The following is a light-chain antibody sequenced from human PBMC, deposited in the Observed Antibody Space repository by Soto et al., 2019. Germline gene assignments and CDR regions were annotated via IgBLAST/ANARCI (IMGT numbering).Light chain of an antibody. CDR3: SSYTSSSTVV. Sequence: QSALTQPASVSGSPGQSITISCTGTSSDVGGYNYVSWYQQHPGNAPILMIYEVSNRPSGVSNRFSGSKSVNTAALTISGLQAEDEADYYCSSYTSSSTVVFGGGTKLTVL. CDR2: EVS. V-gene: IGLV2-14*01. J-gene: IGLJ2*01. CDR1: SSDVGGYNY.